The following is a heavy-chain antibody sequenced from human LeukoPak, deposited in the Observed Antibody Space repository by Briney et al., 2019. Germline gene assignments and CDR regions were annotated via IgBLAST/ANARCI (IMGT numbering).Heavy chain of an antibody. CDR3: ARDRRPRGGYFDY. Sequence: GGSLRLSCAASGFTFSNYWMSWVRQAPGKGLEWVANIKQDGSEKYYVDSVKGRFTISRDNAKNSLYLQMNSLRAEDTAVYYCARDRRPRGGYFDYWGQGTLVTVSS. D-gene: IGHD3-16*01. CDR2: IKQDGSEK. CDR1: GFTFSNYW. V-gene: IGHV3-7*01. J-gene: IGHJ4*02.